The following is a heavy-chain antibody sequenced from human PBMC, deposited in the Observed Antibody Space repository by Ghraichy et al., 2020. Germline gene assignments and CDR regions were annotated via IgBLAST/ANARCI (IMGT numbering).Heavy chain of an antibody. CDR3: ARDSAYGGNQGFDY. V-gene: IGHV4-59*01. CDR2: IYYSGST. Sequence: SETLSLTCTVSGGSISSYYWSWIRQPPGKGLEWIGYIYYSGSTNYNPSLKSRVTISVDTSKNQFSLKLSSVTAADTAVYYCARDSAYGGNQGFDYWGQGTLVTVSS. CDR1: GGSISSYY. D-gene: IGHD4-23*01. J-gene: IGHJ4*02.